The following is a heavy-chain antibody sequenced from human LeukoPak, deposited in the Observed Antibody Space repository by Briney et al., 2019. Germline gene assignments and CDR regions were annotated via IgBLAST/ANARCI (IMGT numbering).Heavy chain of an antibody. J-gene: IGHJ3*02. CDR3: ARAYKILTGYYVLGAFDI. CDR2: IYYSGST. V-gene: IGHV4-31*03. D-gene: IGHD3-9*01. CDR1: GGFISSGGYY. Sequence: SETLSLTCTVSGGFISSGGYYWSWIRQHPGKGLEWIGYIYYSGSTYYNPSLKSRVTISVDTSKNQFSLKLSSVTAADTAVYYCARAYKILTGYYVLGAFDIWGQGTMVTVSS.